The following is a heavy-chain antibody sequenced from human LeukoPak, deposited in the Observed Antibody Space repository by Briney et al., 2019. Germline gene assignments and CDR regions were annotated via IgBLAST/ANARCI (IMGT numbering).Heavy chain of an antibody. CDR2: INPNHGDT. V-gene: IGHV1-2*02. CDR1: GYTFTGYY. J-gene: IGHJ4*02. D-gene: IGHD3-9*01. CDR3: ARSPHILTGENFDY. Sequence: ASVKVSCKASGYTFTGYYMRWVRQAPGQGLEWMGWINPNHGDTNYAQKFQDRVSMTRDTSISTAYMHLSRLRSADTAVYYCARSPHILTGENFDYWGQGTLVTVSS.